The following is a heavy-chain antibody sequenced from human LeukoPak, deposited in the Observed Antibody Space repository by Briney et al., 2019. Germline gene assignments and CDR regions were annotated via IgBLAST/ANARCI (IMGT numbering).Heavy chain of an antibody. D-gene: IGHD4-11*01. CDR3: AREPTVTTMSRYFDY. J-gene: IGHJ4*02. CDR1: GYTFTSYY. V-gene: IGHV1-46*01. CDR2: INPSGGST. Sequence: ASVKVSCKASGYTFTSYYMHWVRQAPGQGLEWMGIINPSGGSTSYAQKFQGRVTMTRDTSTSTVYMELSNLRSEDTAVYYCAREPTVTTMSRYFDYWGQGTLVTVSS.